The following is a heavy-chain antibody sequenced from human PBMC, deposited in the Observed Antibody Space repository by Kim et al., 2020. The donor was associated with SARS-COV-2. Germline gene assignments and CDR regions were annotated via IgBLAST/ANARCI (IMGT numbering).Heavy chain of an antibody. D-gene: IGHD3-22*01. CDR1: GFTFTNAW. CDR2: IKSRIDGGTT. Sequence: GGSLRLSCAASGFTFTNAWMTWVRQAPGKGLEWVGRIKSRIDGGTTDYAAPVKGRFAISRDDSKNTLYLQMNSLKSEDTAMYYCTTVGGYYDSAGFYPVDYGGQGTLVTVSS. CDR3: TTVGGYYDSAGFYPVDY. V-gene: IGHV3-15*01. J-gene: IGHJ4*02.